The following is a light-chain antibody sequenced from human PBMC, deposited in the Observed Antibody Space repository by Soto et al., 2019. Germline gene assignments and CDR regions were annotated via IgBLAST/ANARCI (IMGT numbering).Light chain of an antibody. J-gene: IGKJ5*01. Sequence: EVVLTQSPGTLSLSPGGRATLSCRASQSVSRRLAWYQQRPGQSPRLLISGASMRASGVPVRFIGSGSGTDFTLTISRLEPEDFAVYYCQQYGSSQITFGQGTRLEIK. CDR1: QSVSRR. V-gene: IGKV3-20*01. CDR2: GAS. CDR3: QQYGSSQIT.